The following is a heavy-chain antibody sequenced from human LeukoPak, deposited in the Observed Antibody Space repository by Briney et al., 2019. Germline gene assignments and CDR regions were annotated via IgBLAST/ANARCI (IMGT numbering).Heavy chain of an antibody. CDR2: VRYDGSNK. Sequence: QPGGSLRLSCAASGFTFSSYGMHWVRQAPGKGLEWVAFVRYDGSNKYYADSVKGRFTISRDNSKNTLYLQMNSLRAEDTAVYYCAKRSGSRYYFDYWGQGTLVTVSS. D-gene: IGHD1-26*01. CDR1: GFTFSSYG. CDR3: AKRSGSRYYFDY. J-gene: IGHJ4*02. V-gene: IGHV3-30*02.